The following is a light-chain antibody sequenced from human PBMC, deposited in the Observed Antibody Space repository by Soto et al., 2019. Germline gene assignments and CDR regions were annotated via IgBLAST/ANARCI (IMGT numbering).Light chain of an antibody. V-gene: IGKV3-20*01. J-gene: IGKJ2*01. CDR2: GAS. Sequence: EIVLTQSPGTLSLSPGERATLSCRASQSVSSSCLVWYQQKPGQAPRLLIYGASSRATDIPDRFSGSGSATDFTLTISRLEPEDSAVYYCQQYGCSPPYTFGQGTKLEIK. CDR1: QSVSSSC. CDR3: QQYGCSPPYT.